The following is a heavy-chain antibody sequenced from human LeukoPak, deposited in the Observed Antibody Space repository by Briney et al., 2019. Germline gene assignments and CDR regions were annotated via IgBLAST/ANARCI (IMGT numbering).Heavy chain of an antibody. CDR1: GGSFSGYY. CDR2: INHSGST. D-gene: IGHD2-15*01. Sequence: SETLSLTCAVYGGSFSGYYWSWIRQPPGKGLEWIGEINHSGSTNYNPSLKSRVTISVDTSKNQFSLKLSSVTAADTAVYYCARDTLVVVVAATDPWFDPWGQGTPVTVSS. CDR3: ARDTLVVVVAATDPWFDP. J-gene: IGHJ5*02. V-gene: IGHV4-34*01.